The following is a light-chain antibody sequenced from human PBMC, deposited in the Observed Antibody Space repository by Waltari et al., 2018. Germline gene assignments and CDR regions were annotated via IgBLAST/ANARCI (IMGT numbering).Light chain of an antibody. CDR1: NSNIARNF. J-gene: IGLJ2*01. Sequence: QSVLTQPPSVSGTSGQTITIPCSGSNSNIARNFVYWYQQLPGAPPRLLTYRNDQRPSSIPDRFSGAKSGTSASLAISGLRSDDEGDYFCSTWNNDLGGFVLFGEGTRLTVL. CDR2: RND. V-gene: IGLV1-47*01. CDR3: STWNNDLGGFVL.